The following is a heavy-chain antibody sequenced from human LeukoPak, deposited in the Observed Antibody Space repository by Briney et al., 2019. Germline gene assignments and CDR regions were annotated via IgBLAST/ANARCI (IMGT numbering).Heavy chain of an antibody. Sequence: SETLSLTCTVSGGSISRYYWSWIRQPPGKGLEWIAYIYYSGTTNCNPSLKSRVTISLDTSKNQFSLKLSSVTAADTAVYYCARSYSNTGYYYYGMDVWGQGTPVTVSS. D-gene: IGHD3-9*01. CDR3: ARSYSNTGYYYYGMDV. J-gene: IGHJ6*02. CDR2: IYYSGTT. V-gene: IGHV4-59*01. CDR1: GGSISRYY.